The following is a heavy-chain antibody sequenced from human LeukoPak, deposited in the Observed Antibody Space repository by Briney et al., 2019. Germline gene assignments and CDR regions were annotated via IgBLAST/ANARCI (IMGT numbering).Heavy chain of an antibody. J-gene: IGHJ4*02. CDR3: ARDPFFGQPPDE. V-gene: IGHV3-74*01. Sequence: GGSLRLSCAASGFTFSSYWMHWVRQAPGKGLVWVSRINSDGSSTSYPDSVKGRFTISRDNAKNTLYLQMNSLRAEDTAVYYCARDPFFGQPPDEWGQGTLVTVSS. CDR2: INSDGSST. CDR1: GFTFSSYW. D-gene: IGHD3/OR15-3a*01.